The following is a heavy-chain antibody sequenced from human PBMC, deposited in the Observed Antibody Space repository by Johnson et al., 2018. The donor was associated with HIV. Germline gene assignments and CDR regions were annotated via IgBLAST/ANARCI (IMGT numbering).Heavy chain of an antibody. V-gene: IGHV3-64*01. D-gene: IGHD3-3*01. CDR3: ASDYNFWSGRPDSFDV. Sequence: VQLVESGGGLVQPGGSLRLSCVASGFSFSSYPMHWVRQAPGRGLEYVARVTNNGDSTYYVNAVEGRFTISRDNSKNTLYLQMDSLRAEDTGVYYCASDYNFWSGRPDSFDVWGQGTTVTVSS. CDR2: VTNNGDST. J-gene: IGHJ3*01. CDR1: GFSFSSYP.